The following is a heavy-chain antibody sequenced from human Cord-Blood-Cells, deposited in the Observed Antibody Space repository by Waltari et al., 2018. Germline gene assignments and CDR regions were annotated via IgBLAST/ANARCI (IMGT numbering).Heavy chain of an antibody. Sequence: EVQLLESGGGLVQPGGSLRLSCAASGFTFSSYAMSWVRQAPGKGREWVSAIRGSGGSTYYADSVKGRCTISRDNSKNTRYLQMNSLRAEDTAVYYCATTGPGGNWYFDLWGRGTLVTVSS. J-gene: IGHJ2*01. D-gene: IGHD1-1*01. V-gene: IGHV3-23*01. CDR3: ATTGPGGNWYFDL. CDR2: IRGSGGST. CDR1: GFTFSSYA.